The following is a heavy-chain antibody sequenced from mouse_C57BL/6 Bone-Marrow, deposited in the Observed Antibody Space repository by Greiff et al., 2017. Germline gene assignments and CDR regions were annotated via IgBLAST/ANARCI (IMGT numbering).Heavy chain of an antibody. V-gene: IGHV1-52*01. J-gene: IGHJ4*01. Sequence: VQLQQPGAELVRPGSSVKLSCKASGYTFTSYWMHWVKQRPIQGLEWIGNIDPSDSETHYNQKFKDKATLTVDKSSSTAYMQLSSLTSEDSAVYYCARWAGLLRWGDMDYWGQGTSVTVSS. CDR3: ARWAGLLRWGDMDY. CDR2: IDPSDSET. D-gene: IGHD1-1*01. CDR1: GYTFTSYW.